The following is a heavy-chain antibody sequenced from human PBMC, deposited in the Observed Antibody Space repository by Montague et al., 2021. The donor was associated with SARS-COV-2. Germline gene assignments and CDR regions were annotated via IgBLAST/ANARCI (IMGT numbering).Heavy chain of an antibody. J-gene: IGHJ6*03. V-gene: IGHV4-31*03. CDR1: GGSISSGGYY. CDR2: IYYSGST. CDR3: ARVGIVVVPAAIVTLSYYYYMDV. Sequence: TLSLTCTVSGGSISSGGYYWSWIRQHPGKGLEWIGYIYYSGSTYYNPPLKSRVTISVDTSKNQFSLKLSPVTAADTAVYYCARVGIVVVPAAIVTLSYYYYMDVWGKGTTVTVSS. D-gene: IGHD2-2*02.